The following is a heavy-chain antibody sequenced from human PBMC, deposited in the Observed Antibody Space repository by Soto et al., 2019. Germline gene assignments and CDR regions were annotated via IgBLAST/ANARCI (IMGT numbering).Heavy chain of an antibody. CDR1: GFTLSPYS. J-gene: IGHJ4*02. CDR2: IRTGGTI. Sequence: GGSLRLSCAASGFTLSPYSMNWVRQAPGKGLEWVSYIRTGGTIPYADSVKGRFTISGDNAKNSVFLQMNSLRAEDTAVYYCARDRDYSFDYWGPGTLVTVSS. V-gene: IGHV3-48*04. CDR3: ARDRDYSFDY. D-gene: IGHD2-15*01.